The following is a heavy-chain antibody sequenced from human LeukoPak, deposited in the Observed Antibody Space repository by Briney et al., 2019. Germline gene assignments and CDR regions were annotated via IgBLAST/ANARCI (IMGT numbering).Heavy chain of an antibody. CDR1: GYIFTSYG. Sequence: ASVTVSCQASGYIFTSYGIIWVRQAPGQGLEWVGWISAFNHDTNYTQKFQGRVTMTTDTSTSTAYMELRSLRSDDTAVYYCARVSKKDRPVRYWGQGTLVTVSS. CDR3: ARVSKKDRPVRY. J-gene: IGHJ4*02. V-gene: IGHV1-18*01. D-gene: IGHD3-10*01. CDR2: ISAFNHDT.